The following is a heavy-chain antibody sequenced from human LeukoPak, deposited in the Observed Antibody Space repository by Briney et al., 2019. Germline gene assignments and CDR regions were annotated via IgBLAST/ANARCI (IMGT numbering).Heavy chain of an antibody. V-gene: IGHV4-59*11. D-gene: IGHD3-16*01. J-gene: IGHJ4*02. CDR3: ARSAVGGVDY. CDR1: GGSISSHY. CDR2: IYYSGST. Sequence: SETLSLTCTVSGGSISSHYWSWIRQPPGKGLEWIGYIYYSGSTNYNPSLKSRVTISVDTSKNQFSLKLSSVTAADTAVYYCARSAVGGVDYWGQGTLVTVSS.